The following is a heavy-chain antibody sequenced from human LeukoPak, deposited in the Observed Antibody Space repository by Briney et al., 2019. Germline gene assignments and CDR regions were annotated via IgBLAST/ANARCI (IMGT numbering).Heavy chain of an antibody. CDR2: IRYDGSNK. Sequence: GGSLRLSCAASGFTFSSYGMHWVRQAPGKGLEWVAFIRYDGSNKYYADSVKGRFTISGDNSKNTLYLQMNSLRAEDTAVYYCAKRDTIAVAGYLDYWGQGTLVTVSS. CDR1: GFTFSSYG. CDR3: AKRDTIAVAGYLDY. D-gene: IGHD6-19*01. V-gene: IGHV3-30*02. J-gene: IGHJ4*02.